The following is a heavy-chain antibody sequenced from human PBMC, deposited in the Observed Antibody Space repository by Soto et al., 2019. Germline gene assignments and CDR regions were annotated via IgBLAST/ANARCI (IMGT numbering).Heavy chain of an antibody. J-gene: IGHJ5*02. CDR3: ARKGDCSSTSCYPQIVDP. CDR2: IYYSGST. V-gene: IGHV4-31*03. Sequence: SETLSLTCTVSGGSISSGGYYWSWIRQHPGKGLEWIGYIYYSGSTYYNPSLKSRVTISVDTSKNQFSLKLSSVTAADTAVYYCARKGDCSSTSCYPQIVDPWGQGTLVTVSS. CDR1: GGSISSGGYY. D-gene: IGHD2-2*01.